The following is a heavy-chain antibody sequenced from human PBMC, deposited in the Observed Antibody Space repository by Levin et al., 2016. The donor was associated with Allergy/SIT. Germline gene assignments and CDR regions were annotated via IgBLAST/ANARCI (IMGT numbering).Heavy chain of an antibody. D-gene: IGHD1-26*01. J-gene: IGHJ4*02. CDR1: GFTFSPYS. CDR3: ARDRGHSGTFYMDY. Sequence: GGSLRLSCTASGFTFSPYSMNWVRQAPGKGLEWVAVIWYDGSKKHYADFVKGRITISRDNSKNSLYLQMNSLRGEDTAVYYCARDRGHSGTFYMDYWGQGTLVTVSS. CDR2: IWYDGSKK. V-gene: IGHV3-33*08.